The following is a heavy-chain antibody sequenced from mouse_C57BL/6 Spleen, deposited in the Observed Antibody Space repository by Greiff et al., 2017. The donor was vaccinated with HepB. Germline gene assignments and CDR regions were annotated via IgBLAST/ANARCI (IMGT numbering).Heavy chain of an antibody. J-gene: IGHJ2*01. CDR3: TRDLTAQAYFDY. D-gene: IGHD3-2*02. V-gene: IGHV5-9-1*02. Sequence: EVKLVESGEGLVKPGGSLKLSCAASGFTFSSYAMSWVRQTPEKRLEWVAYISSGGDYTYYADTVKGRFAISRDNARNTLYLQMSSLKSEDTAMYYCTRDLTAQAYFDYWGQGTTLTVSS. CDR1: GFTFSSYA. CDR2: ISSGGDYT.